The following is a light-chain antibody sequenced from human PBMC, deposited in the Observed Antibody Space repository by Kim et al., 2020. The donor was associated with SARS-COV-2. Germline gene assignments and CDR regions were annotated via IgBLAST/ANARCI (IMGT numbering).Light chain of an antibody. J-gene: IGKJ5*01. V-gene: IGKV1D-16*01. CDR1: QEISRW. CDR3: QQYASYPIT. Sequence: ASVGDRVTITCRASQEISRWLAWSQQKPGTAPKSLIYTATMLESGVPSRFSGSGSGTYFTLTISSLQPEDFATYYCQQYASYPITFGQGTRLEIK. CDR2: TAT.